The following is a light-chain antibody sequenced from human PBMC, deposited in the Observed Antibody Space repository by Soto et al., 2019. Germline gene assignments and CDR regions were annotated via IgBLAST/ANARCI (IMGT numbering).Light chain of an antibody. J-gene: IGKJ2*01. V-gene: IGKV3-20*01. Sequence: EIVLTQSPGTLSLSPGERATLSCRASQSVSSSYVAWYQQKPGQAPSLLIYGASSRATGIPDRFSGSGSGTDFTLTISRLEPEDFAVYYCQQYGSSPPYTFGQGTKLEIK. CDR2: GAS. CDR3: QQYGSSPPYT. CDR1: QSVSSSY.